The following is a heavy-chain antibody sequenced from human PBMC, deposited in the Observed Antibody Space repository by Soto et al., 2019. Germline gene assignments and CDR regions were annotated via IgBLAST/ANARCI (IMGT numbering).Heavy chain of an antibody. CDR2: IYYSGST. Sequence: SETLCLTCTVSGGSISSGDYYWSWIRQPPGKGLEWIGYIYYSGSTYYNPSLKSRVTISVDTSKNQFSLKLSSVTAADTAVYYCAREASIDSYGIAYWGQGTLVTVSS. CDR1: GGSISSGDYY. V-gene: IGHV4-30-4*01. CDR3: AREASIDSYGIAY. D-gene: IGHD5-18*01. J-gene: IGHJ4*02.